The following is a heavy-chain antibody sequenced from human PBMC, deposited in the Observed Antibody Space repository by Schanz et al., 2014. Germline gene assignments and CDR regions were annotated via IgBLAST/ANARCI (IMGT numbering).Heavy chain of an antibody. CDR2: ISRDGTTS. Sequence: VRLVESGGGLVEPGGSLRLSCSGSGFTFSEVYMNWIRQAPGKGLEWLSYISRDGTTSYYADSVKGRFTISRDNAKNSLYLEMTSLRGEDTAVYYCARENLNWEAFDIWGQGTVVTVSS. V-gene: IGHV3-11*01. J-gene: IGHJ3*02. D-gene: IGHD7-27*01. CDR1: GFTFSEVY. CDR3: ARENLNWEAFDI.